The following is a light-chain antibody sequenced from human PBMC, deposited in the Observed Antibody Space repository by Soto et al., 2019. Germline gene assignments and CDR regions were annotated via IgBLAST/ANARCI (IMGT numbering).Light chain of an antibody. J-gene: IGKJ3*01. CDR1: QDISNY. V-gene: IGKV1-27*01. CDR3: QKYNSAPFT. CDR2: TAS. Sequence: DIQMTQSPSSLSASVGDRVTITCRASQDISNYLAWYQQKPGKVPELLIYTASTWQSGVPSRFSGSGSGTDFTLTISSLQTEDVATYDCQKYNSAPFTFGPGTKLDIK.